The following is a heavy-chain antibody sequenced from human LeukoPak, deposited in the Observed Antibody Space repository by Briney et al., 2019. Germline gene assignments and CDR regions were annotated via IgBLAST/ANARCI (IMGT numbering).Heavy chain of an antibody. V-gene: IGHV4-4*02. CDR3: ARDPYRSAAARTTGFDP. CDR1: GVSISSSNW. CDR2: ICHSGST. Sequence: SGTLSLTCAVSGVSISSSNWWSWVRQPPGKGLAWIGEICHSGSTNYNPSLKSRVTISVDKSKNQFSLKLSSVTAADTAVYYCARDPYRSAAARTTGFDPWGQGTLVTVSS. D-gene: IGHD6-13*01. J-gene: IGHJ5*02.